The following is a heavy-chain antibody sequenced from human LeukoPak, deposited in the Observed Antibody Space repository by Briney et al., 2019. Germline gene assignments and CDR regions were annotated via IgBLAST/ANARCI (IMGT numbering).Heavy chain of an antibody. CDR3: ARPPSRGYTSSFEY. CDR2: IYPDESNI. V-gene: IGHV5-51*01. J-gene: IGHJ4*02. Sequence: AESLKISCKGSGYSFPTYWIAWGRQMPGKGLEWMGIIYPDESNIRYSPSFQGQVTISADKSISTAYLQWSSLKASDTAMYYCARPPSRGYTSSFEYWGQRTLVTVSS. D-gene: IGHD5-12*01. CDR1: GYSFPTYW.